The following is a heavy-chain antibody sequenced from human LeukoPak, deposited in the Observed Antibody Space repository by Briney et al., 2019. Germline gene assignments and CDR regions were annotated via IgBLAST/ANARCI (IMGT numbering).Heavy chain of an antibody. V-gene: IGHV5-51*01. D-gene: IGHD3-22*01. CDR1: GYRFNAYW. Sequence: GESLKISCKGSGYRFNAYWIAWVRQMPGKGLEWMGIIYPDDSGTRYSPSFQGQVTISADKSVRTAYLQWSSLKASDTAMYYCAGPNITSYYDSRGYDAFDVWGQGTMVTASS. J-gene: IGHJ3*01. CDR3: AGPNITSYYDSRGYDAFDV. CDR2: IYPDDSGT.